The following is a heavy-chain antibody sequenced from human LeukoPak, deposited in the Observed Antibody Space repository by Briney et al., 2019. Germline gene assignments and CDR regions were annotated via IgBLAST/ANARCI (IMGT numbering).Heavy chain of an antibody. D-gene: IGHD3-10*01. V-gene: IGHV1-46*01. CDR1: GYTFSSHD. J-gene: IGHJ3*02. CDR2: INPSGGST. CDR3: ARDMGVWFGELSAAFDI. Sequence: ASVKVSCKASGYTFSSHDIYWVRQAPGQGLEWMGIINPSGGSTSYAQKFQGRVTMTRDTSTSTVYMELSSLRSEDTAVYYCARDMGVWFGELSAAFDIWGQGTMVTVSS.